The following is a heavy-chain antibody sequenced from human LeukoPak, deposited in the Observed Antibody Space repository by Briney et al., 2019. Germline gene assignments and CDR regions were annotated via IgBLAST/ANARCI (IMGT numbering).Heavy chain of an antibody. J-gene: IGHJ3*02. D-gene: IGHD1/OR15-1a*01. CDR3: ARDLQTIHAFDI. V-gene: IGHV3-53*01. Sequence: SGGSLRLSCAASGFTVSNSYLSWVRQAPGKGPEWVSIIYSGGSTYYADSVKGRLTISRDNSKNTLYLQMNSLRAEDTAVYYCARDLQTIHAFDIWGQGTMVTVSS. CDR1: GFTVSNSY. CDR2: IYSGGST.